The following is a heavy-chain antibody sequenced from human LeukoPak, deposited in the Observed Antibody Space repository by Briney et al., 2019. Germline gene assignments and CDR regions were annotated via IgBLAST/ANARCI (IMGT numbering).Heavy chain of an antibody. Sequence: GGSLRLSCAASGFTFSRYWMSWVRQAPGKGLEWVASIKQDGSEKYYVNSVKGRFTISRDNAKNSLYLQMNSLRAEDTAVYYCARVPGKYQPWFGDASWGQGTLVTVSS. J-gene: IGHJ4*02. V-gene: IGHV3-7*05. CDR3: ARVPGKYQPWFGDAS. CDR2: IKQDGSEK. CDR1: GFTFSRYW. D-gene: IGHD3-10*01.